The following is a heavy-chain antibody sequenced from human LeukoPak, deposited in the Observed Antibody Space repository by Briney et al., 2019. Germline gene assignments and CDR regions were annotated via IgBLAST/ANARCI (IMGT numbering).Heavy chain of an antibody. J-gene: IGHJ5*02. V-gene: IGHV1-69*04. Sequence: SVKVSCKASGGTFSSYAISWVRQAPGQGLEWMGRIIPILGIANYAQKFQGRVTITADKSTSTAYMELSSLRSEDTAVYYCAEVAAAFNWFDPWGQGTLVTVSP. D-gene: IGHD6-13*01. CDR3: AEVAAAFNWFDP. CDR2: IIPILGIA. CDR1: GGTFSSYA.